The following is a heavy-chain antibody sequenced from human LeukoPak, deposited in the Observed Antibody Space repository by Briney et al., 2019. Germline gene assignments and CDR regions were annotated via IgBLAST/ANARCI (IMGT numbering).Heavy chain of an antibody. J-gene: IGHJ4*02. CDR2: IKQDGSEK. D-gene: IGHD6-19*01. V-gene: IGHV3-7*01. CDR1: GFTFSSYW. CDR3: ARASFTGYSSGWVFDY. Sequence: PGGSLRLSFAASGFTFSSYWMSWVRQAPGKGLEWVANIKQDGSEKYYVDSVKGRFTISRDNAKNSLYLQMNSLRAEDTAVYYCARASFTGYSSGWVFDYWGQGTLVTVSS.